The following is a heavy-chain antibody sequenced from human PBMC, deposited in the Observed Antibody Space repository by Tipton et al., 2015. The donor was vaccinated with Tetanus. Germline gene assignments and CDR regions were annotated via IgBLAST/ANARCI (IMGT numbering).Heavy chain of an antibody. CDR2: INAGNGNT. CDR3: ARGGVGYCSSTSCYLFDP. D-gene: IGHD2-2*01. V-gene: IGHV1-3*01. CDR1: GYTFTSYA. Sequence: QLVQSGAEVKKPGASVKVSCKASGYTFTSYAMHWVRQAPGQRLEWMGWINAGNGNTKYSQKFQGRVTITRDTSASTAYMELSSLRSEDTAVYYCARGGVGYCSSTSCYLFDPWDQGTLVTVSS. J-gene: IGHJ5*02.